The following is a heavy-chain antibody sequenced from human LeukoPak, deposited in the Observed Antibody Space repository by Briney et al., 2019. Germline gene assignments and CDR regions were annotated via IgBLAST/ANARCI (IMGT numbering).Heavy chain of an antibody. D-gene: IGHD3-10*01. CDR3: ARGWRKFGELFNYYYYYGMDV. V-gene: IGHV3-11*06. Sequence: GGSLRLSCAASGFTVRSNYMKWVRQAPGKGLEWVSYISSSSSYTNYADSVKGRFTISRDNAKNSLYLQMNSLRAEDTAVYYCARGWRKFGELFNYYYYYGMDVWGKGTTVTVSS. J-gene: IGHJ6*04. CDR1: GFTVRSNY. CDR2: ISSSSSYT.